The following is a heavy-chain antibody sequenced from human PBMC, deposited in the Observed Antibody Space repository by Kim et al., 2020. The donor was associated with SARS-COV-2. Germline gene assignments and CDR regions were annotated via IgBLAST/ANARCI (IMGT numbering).Heavy chain of an antibody. CDR3: ARDSGDSSSSGDY. D-gene: IGHD3-22*01. Sequence: YADSVKGRFTISRDNAKNSLCLQMNSLRAEDSAMYYCARDSGDSSSSGDYWGQGTLVTVSS. J-gene: IGHJ4*02. V-gene: IGHV3-11*06.